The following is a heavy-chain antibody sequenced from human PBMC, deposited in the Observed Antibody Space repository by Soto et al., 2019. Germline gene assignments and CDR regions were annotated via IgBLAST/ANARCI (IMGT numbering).Heavy chain of an antibody. Sequence: ASVKVSCKASGYTFTSYAMHWVRQAPGQRLEWMGWINAGNGNTKYSQKFQGRVTITRDTSASTAYMELSSLRSEDTAVYYCARDSPPIVVVPAATADNWFDPWGQGTLVTVSS. V-gene: IGHV1-3*01. J-gene: IGHJ5*02. D-gene: IGHD2-2*01. CDR3: ARDSPPIVVVPAATADNWFDP. CDR2: INAGNGNT. CDR1: GYTFTSYA.